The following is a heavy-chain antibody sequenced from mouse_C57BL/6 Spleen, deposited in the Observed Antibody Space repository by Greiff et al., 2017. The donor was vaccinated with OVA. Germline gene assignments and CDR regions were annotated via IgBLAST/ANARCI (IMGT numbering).Heavy chain of an antibody. V-gene: IGHV1-74*01. Sequence: VQLQQPGAELVKPGASVKGSCKASGYTFTSYWMHWVKQRPGQGLEWIGRIHPSDSDTNYNQKFKRKATLTVDKSSSTAYMQISSLTTEDSAVYYYAIVMGFRGVYAMEYWGQGTSVTVSS. CDR2: IHPSDSDT. D-gene: IGHD4-1*01. CDR3: AIVMGFRGVYAMEY. J-gene: IGHJ4*01. CDR1: GYTFTSYW.